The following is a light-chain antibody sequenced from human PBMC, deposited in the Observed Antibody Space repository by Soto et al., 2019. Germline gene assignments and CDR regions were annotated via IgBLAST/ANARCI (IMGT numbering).Light chain of an antibody. Sequence: DIQLTQSPSFLSAFVGDRVAIACRASQGIDNFLAWYQQKPGKVPKLLIYAASTLQSGVPPRFRGSGSGTVFTLTISSLQPEDFATYYCQHVKNYVPITFGQGTRLEIK. CDR2: AAS. J-gene: IGKJ5*01. CDR3: QHVKNYVPIT. V-gene: IGKV1-9*01. CDR1: QGIDNF.